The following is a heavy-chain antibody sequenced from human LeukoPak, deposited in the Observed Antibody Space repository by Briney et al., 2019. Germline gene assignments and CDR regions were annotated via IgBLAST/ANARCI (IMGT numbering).Heavy chain of an antibody. D-gene: IGHD2-15*01. Sequence: GGSLRLSCAASGFTFSGYGMHWVRQAPGKGLGWVSSISSSSSYIYYADSVKGRFTISRDNAKNSLYLQMNSQRAEDTAVYYCARVPFVVVVAANLDYWGQGTLVTVSS. J-gene: IGHJ4*02. CDR3: ARVPFVVVVAANLDY. CDR1: GFTFSGYG. V-gene: IGHV3-21*01. CDR2: ISSSSSYI.